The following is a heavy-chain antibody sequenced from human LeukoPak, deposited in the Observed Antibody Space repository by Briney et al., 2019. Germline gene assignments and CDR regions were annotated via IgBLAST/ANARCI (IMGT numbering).Heavy chain of an antibody. V-gene: IGHV4-61*02. J-gene: IGHJ3*02. Sequence: SETLSLTCTVSGGSISSGSYYWSWIRQPAGKGLEWIGRIYTSGSTNYNPSLKSRVTISVDTSKNQFSLKLSSVTAADTAVYYCARRTRDAFDIWGQGTMVTVSS. CDR2: IYTSGST. D-gene: IGHD3/OR15-3a*01. CDR1: GGSISSGSYY. CDR3: ARRTRDAFDI.